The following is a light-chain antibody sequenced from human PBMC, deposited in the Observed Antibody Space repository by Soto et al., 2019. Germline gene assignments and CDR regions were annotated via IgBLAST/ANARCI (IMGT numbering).Light chain of an antibody. V-gene: IGKV3-20*01. CDR1: QSISTDH. CDR3: QQYGISRT. CDR2: DAS. J-gene: IGKJ1*01. Sequence: PGDTASISCRDSQSISTDHLAWYQQKPGQPPRLLIYDASNRATGIPDRLSGSGSGTDFTLTISRLEPEDFAVYYCQQYGISRTFGQGAKLEIK.